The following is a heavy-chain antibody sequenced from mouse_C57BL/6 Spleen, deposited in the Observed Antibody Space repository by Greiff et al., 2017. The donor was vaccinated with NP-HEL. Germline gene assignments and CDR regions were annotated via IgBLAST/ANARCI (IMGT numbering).Heavy chain of an antibody. V-gene: IGHV1-4*01. CDR1: GYTFTSYT. Sequence: VQLQESGAELARPGASVKMSCKASGYTFTSYTMHWVKQRPGQGLAWIGYINPSRGYTKYNQTFKDQATLTADKSSSTAYMQLSSLTSEDSAVYYCAEGFPRFAYGCQGTLVTVSA. CDR3: AEGFPRFAY. J-gene: IGHJ3*01. CDR2: INPSRGYT.